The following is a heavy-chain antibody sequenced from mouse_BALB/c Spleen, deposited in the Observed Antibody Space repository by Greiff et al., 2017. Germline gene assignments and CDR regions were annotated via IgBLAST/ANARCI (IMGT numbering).Heavy chain of an antibody. J-gene: IGHJ3*01. Sequence: VMLVESGPGLVAPSQSLSITCTVSGFSLTDYGVSWIRQPPGKGLEWLGVIWGGGSTYYNSALKSRLSISKDNSKSQVFLKMNSLQTDDTARYYCARDYGSSPDWFAYWGQGTLVTVSA. V-gene: IGHV2-6-5*01. CDR3: ARDYGSSPDWFAY. D-gene: IGHD1-1*01. CDR1: GFSLTDYG. CDR2: IWGGGST.